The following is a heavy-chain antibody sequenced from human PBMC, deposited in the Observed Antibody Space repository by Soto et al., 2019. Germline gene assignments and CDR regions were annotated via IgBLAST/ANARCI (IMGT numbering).Heavy chain of an antibody. J-gene: IGHJ4*02. CDR3: AHGTYGGSGYYWDS. D-gene: IGHD6-19*01. V-gene: IGHV2-5*02. CDR2: IYWDGGE. Sequence: QITLKESGPALVKPTETLTLTCSFSGFSLSASGAGVGWIRQPPGKPLEWLALIYWDGGERYSPSLKSRLTVTKDTSINHVVLTLPNVDPVDTGTYYCAHGTYGGSGYYWDSWGQGTRVTVSS. CDR1: GFSLSASGAG.